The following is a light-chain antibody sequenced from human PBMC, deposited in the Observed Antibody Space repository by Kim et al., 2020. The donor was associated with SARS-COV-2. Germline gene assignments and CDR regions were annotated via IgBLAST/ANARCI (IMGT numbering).Light chain of an antibody. J-gene: IGKJ2*01. CDR1: QTISTW. V-gene: IGKV1-5*03. Sequence: DIQMTQSPSTLSASVGDRVTITCRASQTISTWLAWYQQKPGKAPNLLIYLASTLESGVRSRFIGSGSGTEFTLTIDSLQPDDFATYYCQHYSRVPYTFGQGTKLEI. CDR2: LAS. CDR3: QHYSRVPYT.